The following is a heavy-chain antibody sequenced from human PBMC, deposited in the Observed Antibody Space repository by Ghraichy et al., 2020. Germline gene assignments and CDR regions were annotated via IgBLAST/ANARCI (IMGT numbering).Heavy chain of an antibody. V-gene: IGHV1-46*01. CDR1: GYTFINYY. CDR2: INPSGGST. CDR3: ARAGIYDSNSFDAFDI. Sequence: ASVKVSCKASGYTFINYYMYWVRQAPGQGLEWMGIINPSGGSTNYAQKFQGRVTMTRDKSTSTVYMDLRSLRSEDTAVYYCARAGIYDSNSFDAFDIWGQGTMVTVSS. J-gene: IGHJ3*02. D-gene: IGHD3-22*01.